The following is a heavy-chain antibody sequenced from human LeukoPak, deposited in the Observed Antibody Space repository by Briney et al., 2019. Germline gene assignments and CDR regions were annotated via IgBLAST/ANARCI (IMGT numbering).Heavy chain of an antibody. Sequence: GGSLRLSCAASGFTFDDYGMSWVRQAPGKGLEWVSGINWNGGSTGYADSVKGRFTISRDNAKNSQYLKKNILRAENTALYYCARRNWGSNYFDYEGQGTLVTVSA. V-gene: IGHV3-20*04. D-gene: IGHD7-27*01. CDR2: INWNGGST. CDR1: GFTFDDYG. CDR3: ARRNWGSNYFDY. J-gene: IGHJ4*02.